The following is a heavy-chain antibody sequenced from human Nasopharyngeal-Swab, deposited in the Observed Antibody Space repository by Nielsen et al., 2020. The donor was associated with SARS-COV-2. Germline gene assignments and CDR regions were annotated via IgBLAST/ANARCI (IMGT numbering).Heavy chain of an antibody. V-gene: IGHV3-23*01. Sequence: WIHQPPGKGLEWVSAISGSGGSTYYADSVKGRFTISRDNSKNTLYLQMNSLRAEDTAVYYCAEDLLAGDAFDIWGQGTMVTVSS. D-gene: IGHD2-21*01. CDR2: ISGSGGST. CDR3: AEDLLAGDAFDI. J-gene: IGHJ3*02.